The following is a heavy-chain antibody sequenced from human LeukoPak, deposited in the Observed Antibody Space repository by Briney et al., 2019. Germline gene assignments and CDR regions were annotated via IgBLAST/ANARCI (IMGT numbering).Heavy chain of an antibody. Sequence: PGGSLRLSCAASGFTFSSYSMNWVRQAPGKGLEWVSSISSSSSYIYYADSVKGRFTISRDNAKNSLYLQMNSLRAEDTAVYYCARWLQSPEWNFDYWGQGTLVTVSS. D-gene: IGHD5-24*01. J-gene: IGHJ4*02. CDR2: ISSSSSYI. CDR3: ARWLQSPEWNFDY. V-gene: IGHV3-21*01. CDR1: GFTFSSYS.